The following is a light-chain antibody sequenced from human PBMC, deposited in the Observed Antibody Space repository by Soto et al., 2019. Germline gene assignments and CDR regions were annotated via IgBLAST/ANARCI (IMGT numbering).Light chain of an antibody. V-gene: IGLV1-40*01. CDR1: SSNIGAGYD. J-gene: IGLJ1*01. Sequence: QSVLTQPPSVSGAPGQRVTISCTGSSSNIGAGYDVHWYLQLPGTAPKLLIYGDSNRPSGVPDRFSGSKSGTSASLAITGLQAEDEADYYCQSYDSSLSGYVFGTGTKLTV. CDR2: GDS. CDR3: QSYDSSLSGYV.